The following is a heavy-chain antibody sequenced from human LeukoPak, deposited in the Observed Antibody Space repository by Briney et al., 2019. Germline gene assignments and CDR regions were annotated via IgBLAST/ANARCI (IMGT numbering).Heavy chain of an antibody. Sequence: ASVKVSCKASGYTFTSYGISWVRQAPGQGLEWMGWISAYNGNTNYAQKLQGRVTMTTDTSTSTAYMELRSLRSDDTAVYYCARDYSSGWPPPGAFDIWGQGTMVTVSS. D-gene: IGHD6-19*01. V-gene: IGHV1-18*01. J-gene: IGHJ3*02. CDR1: GYTFTSYG. CDR2: ISAYNGNT. CDR3: ARDYSSGWPPPGAFDI.